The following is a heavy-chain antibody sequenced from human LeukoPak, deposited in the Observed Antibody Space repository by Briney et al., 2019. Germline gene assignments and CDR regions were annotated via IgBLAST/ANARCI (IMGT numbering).Heavy chain of an antibody. CDR2: INPNSGDT. Sequence: ASVKLSYKASGYTFTGYYMHWVRQAPGQGLESMGWINPNSGDTNYAQKFQGWVTMTRDTSISTAYMELSRLRSDDTAVYYCARGVRTAMVPFDYWGQGTLVTVSS. CDR1: GYTFTGYY. V-gene: IGHV1-2*04. J-gene: IGHJ4*02. D-gene: IGHD5-18*01. CDR3: ARGVRTAMVPFDY.